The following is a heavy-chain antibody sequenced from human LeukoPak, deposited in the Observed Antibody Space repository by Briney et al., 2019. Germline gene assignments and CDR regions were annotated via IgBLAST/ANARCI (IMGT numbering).Heavy chain of an antibody. CDR1: GGSISGYY. CDR3: ARGPLKDIVVVPAAEEGDY. CDR2: INHSGST. J-gene: IGHJ4*02. V-gene: IGHV4-34*01. Sequence: PSETLSLTCTVSGGSISGYYWSWIRQPPGKGLEWIGEINHSGSTNYNPSLKSRVTISVDTSKNQFSLKLSSVTAADTAVYYCARGPLKDIVVVPAAEEGDYWGQGTLVTVSS. D-gene: IGHD2-2*01.